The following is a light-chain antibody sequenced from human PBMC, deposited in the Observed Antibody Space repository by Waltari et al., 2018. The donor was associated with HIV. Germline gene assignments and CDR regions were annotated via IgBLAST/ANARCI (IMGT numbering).Light chain of an antibody. J-gene: IGLJ3*02. CDR2: KDN. V-gene: IGLV6-57*04. Sequence: NFMLTQPHSVSESPGKTVTISCTRSSGSIADNYVQWYQQRPGSAPTIVIYKDNQRPSGVPDRFACSIDSSSNSASLTISGLKTEDEADYYCQSYDSSNPWVFGGGTKLTVL. CDR3: QSYDSSNPWV. CDR1: SGSIADNY.